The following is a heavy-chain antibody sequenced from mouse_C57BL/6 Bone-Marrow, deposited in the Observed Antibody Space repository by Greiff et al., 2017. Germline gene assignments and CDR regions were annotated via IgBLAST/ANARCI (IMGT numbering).Heavy chain of an antibody. J-gene: IGHJ2*01. D-gene: IGHD2-4*01. CDR1: GYTFTSYW. V-gene: IGHV1-59*01. Sequence: QVQLQQPGAELVRPGTSVKLSCKASGYTFTSYWMHWVKQRPGQGLEWIGVIDTSDSYTNYNQTFKGKATLTVDTSSSTAYMQHSSLTSEDSAVYYCARANYEYDLYYFDYWGQGTTLTVSS. CDR2: IDTSDSYT. CDR3: ARANYEYDLYYFDY.